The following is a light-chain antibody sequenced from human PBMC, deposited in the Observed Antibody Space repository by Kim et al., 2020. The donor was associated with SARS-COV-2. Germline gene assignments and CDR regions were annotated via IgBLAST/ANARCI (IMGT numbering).Light chain of an antibody. CDR1: SSDVGAYNY. Sequence: QSITISCTGASSDVGAYNYVSWYQQHPGKAPKLMVFDVSNRPSGVSNRFSGSKSGNTASLTISGLQAEDEADYYCSSYTTSNTWVFGGGTQLTVL. CDR2: DVS. V-gene: IGLV2-14*03. J-gene: IGLJ3*02. CDR3: SSYTTSNTWV.